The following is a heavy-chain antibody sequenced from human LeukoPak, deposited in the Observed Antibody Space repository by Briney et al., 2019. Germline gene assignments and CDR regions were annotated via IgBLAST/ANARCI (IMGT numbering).Heavy chain of an antibody. CDR1: GFTFSNAW. CDR2: INHSGST. J-gene: IGHJ6*03. D-gene: IGHD3-9*01. Sequence: SGGSLRLSCAASGFTFSNAWMSWVRQASGKGLEWIGEINHSGSTNYNPSLKSRVTISVDTSKNQFSLKLSSVTAADTAVYYCARARSTRLGYYYYYMDVWGKGTTVTVSS. V-gene: IGHV4-34*01. CDR3: ARARSTRLGYYYYYMDV.